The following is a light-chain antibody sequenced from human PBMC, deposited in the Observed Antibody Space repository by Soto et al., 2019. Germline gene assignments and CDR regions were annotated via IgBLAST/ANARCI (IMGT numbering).Light chain of an antibody. V-gene: IGKV1D-13*01. CDR1: QGISSA. CDR3: QQFNDYPLT. J-gene: IGKJ4*01. Sequence: AIPLTQSPSSLSASVGDRVTITCRASQGISSALVWYQQKPGKAPNLLIYDASTLESGVPSRFSGSGYGTDFTLTISSLQPEDFATYYCQQFNDYPLTFGGGTKVEIK. CDR2: DAS.